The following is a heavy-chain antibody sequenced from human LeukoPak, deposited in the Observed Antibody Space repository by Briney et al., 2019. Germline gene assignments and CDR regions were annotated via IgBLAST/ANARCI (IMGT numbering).Heavy chain of an antibody. CDR1: GGSISSSSYY. J-gene: IGHJ4*02. V-gene: IGHV4-39*01. CDR3: ARCSGGSCYHDY. D-gene: IGHD2-15*01. Sequence: PSETLSLTCTVSGGSISSSSYYWGWIRQPPGKGLEWIGSIYYSGSTYYNPSLKSRVTISVDTSKNQFSLKLSSVTAADTAVYYCARCSGGSCYHDYWGQGTLVTVSS. CDR2: IYYSGST.